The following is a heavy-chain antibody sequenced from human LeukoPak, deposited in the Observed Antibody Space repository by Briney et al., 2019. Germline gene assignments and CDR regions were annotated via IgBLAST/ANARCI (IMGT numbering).Heavy chain of an antibody. V-gene: IGHV3-9*03. CDR2: ISWNSGSI. Sequence: GGSLRLSCAASGFTFDDYAMHWVRQAPGKGLEGVSGISWNSGSIGYADSGKGRFTISRDNAKNSLDLQMHSLRAEDMALYYCAKGGTAMVMANFDYWGQGTLVTVSS. CDR3: AKGGTAMVMANFDY. J-gene: IGHJ4*02. CDR1: GFTFDDYA. D-gene: IGHD5-18*01.